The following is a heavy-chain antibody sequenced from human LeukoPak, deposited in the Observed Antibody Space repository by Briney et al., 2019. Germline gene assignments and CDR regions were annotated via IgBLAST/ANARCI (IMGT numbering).Heavy chain of an antibody. D-gene: IGHD1-26*01. Sequence: TSETLSLTCTVSGDSISTSNSYWGWIRQPPGKGLEWIGYIYDSGSTNYNPSLKSRVTISVDTSKNKFSLKLSSVTAADTAVYYCARGGSYLGHCDYWGQGSLVTVSS. CDR2: IYDSGST. CDR3: ARGGSYLGHCDY. J-gene: IGHJ4*02. CDR1: GDSISTSNSY. V-gene: IGHV4-61*05.